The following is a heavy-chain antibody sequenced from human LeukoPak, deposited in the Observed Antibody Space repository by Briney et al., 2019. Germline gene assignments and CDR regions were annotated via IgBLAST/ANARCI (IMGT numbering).Heavy chain of an antibody. CDR3: ATWSVDTAIPGNY. J-gene: IGHJ4*02. Sequence: PSETLSLTCAVYGGSFSGYYWSWIRQPPGKGLEWIGEINHSGSTNYNPSLKSRVTISVDTSKNQFSLKLSSVTAADTAVYYCATWSVDTAIPGNYWGQGTLVTVSS. D-gene: IGHD5-18*01. CDR1: GGSFSGYY. CDR2: INHSGST. V-gene: IGHV4-34*01.